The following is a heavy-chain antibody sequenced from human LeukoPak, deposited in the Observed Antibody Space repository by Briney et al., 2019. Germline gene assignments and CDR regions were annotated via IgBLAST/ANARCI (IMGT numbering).Heavy chain of an antibody. CDR2: IYPGDPDT. Sequence: GESLKISCKGSGYSFTCYWIGWVRQMPGKGLEWMGIIYPGDPDTRYSPSFQGQVTISADKSISTAYLQWSSLKASDTAMYYCARQPWFGELLLYYFDYWGQGTLVTVSS. CDR1: GYSFTCYW. V-gene: IGHV5-51*01. D-gene: IGHD3-10*01. CDR3: ARQPWFGELLLYYFDY. J-gene: IGHJ4*02.